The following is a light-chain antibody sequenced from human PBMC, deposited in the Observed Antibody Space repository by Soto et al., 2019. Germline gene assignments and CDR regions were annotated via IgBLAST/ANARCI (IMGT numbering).Light chain of an antibody. J-gene: IGLJ3*02. CDR3: QSYDSSLSGSWV. Sequence: QTVVTQEPSFSVSPGGTVTLTCGLSSDSVSASHFPSWYQQTPGQAPRTLIYNTNTRSSGVPDRFSGSILGNRAALTITGAQADDESDYYCQSYDSSLSGSWVFGGGTQLTVL. CDR2: NTN. V-gene: IGLV8-61*01. CDR1: SDSVSASHF.